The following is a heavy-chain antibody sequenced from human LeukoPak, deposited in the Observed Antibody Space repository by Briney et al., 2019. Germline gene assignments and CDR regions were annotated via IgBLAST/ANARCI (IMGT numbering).Heavy chain of an antibody. CDR1: GGTFRSYA. CDR2: IIPIFGTA. Sequence: GASVKVSCKASGGTFRSYAISWVRQAPGQGLEWMGGIIPIFGTANYAQKFQGRVTITADESTSTAYMELSSLRSEDTAVYYCARSDSDIVVVPAAGKGYFQHWGQGTLVTVSS. D-gene: IGHD2-2*01. V-gene: IGHV1-69*01. CDR3: ARSDSDIVVVPAAGKGYFQH. J-gene: IGHJ1*01.